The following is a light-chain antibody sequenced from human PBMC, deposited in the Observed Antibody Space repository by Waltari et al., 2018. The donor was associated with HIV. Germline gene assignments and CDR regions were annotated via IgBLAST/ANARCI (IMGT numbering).Light chain of an antibody. CDR1: SSNIGSNT. J-gene: IGLJ2*01. Sequence: QSALTQPPSAYGTPGQRVTISCSGSSSNIGSNTVNWYQQRPGTAPKHLLYSNNQRPSGVPDRFSCSKSGTAASLAISGLQSEDEADYYCAAWYDSVNGPGVVFGGGTKLTVL. CDR2: SNN. CDR3: AAWYDSVNGPGVV. V-gene: IGLV1-44*01.